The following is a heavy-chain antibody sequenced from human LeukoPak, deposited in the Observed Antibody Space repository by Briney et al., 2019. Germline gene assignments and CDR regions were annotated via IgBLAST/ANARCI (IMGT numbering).Heavy chain of an antibody. Sequence: GGSLRLSCVASGFTFSSHAMNWVRQAPGKGLEWVAVISYDGSNKYYVDSVKGRFTISRDNSKNTVHLQMNSLRAEDSAVYYCAKDADLALNSASSSSWYPGYFDYWGQGTLVSVSS. J-gene: IGHJ4*02. CDR2: ISYDGSNK. CDR1: GFTFSSHA. CDR3: AKDADLALNSASSSSWYPGYFDY. V-gene: IGHV3-30*04. D-gene: IGHD6-13*01.